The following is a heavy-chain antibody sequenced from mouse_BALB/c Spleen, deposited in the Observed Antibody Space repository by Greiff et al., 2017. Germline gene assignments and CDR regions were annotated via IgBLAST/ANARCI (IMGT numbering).Heavy chain of an antibody. D-gene: IGHD3-2*02. J-gene: IGHJ2*01. V-gene: IGHV3-6*02. Sequence: DVHLVESGPGLVKPSQSLSLTCSVTGYSITSGYYWNWIRQFPGNKLEWMGYISYDGSNNYNPSLKNRISITRDTSKNQFFLKLNSVTTEDTATYDCARKAAFFDYWGQGTTLTVSS. CDR3: ARKAAFFDY. CDR2: ISYDGSN. CDR1: GYSITSGYY.